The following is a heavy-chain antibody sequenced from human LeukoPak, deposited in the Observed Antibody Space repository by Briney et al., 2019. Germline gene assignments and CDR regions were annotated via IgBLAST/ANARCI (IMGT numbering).Heavy chain of an antibody. D-gene: IGHD2-2*01. CDR3: ASERAYCSSTSCPSI. J-gene: IGHJ3*02. Sequence: SVKVSCKATGATFSSYTISWVRQAPGQGLEWMGRIIPILGIANYAQKFQGRVTITADKSTSTAYMELSSLRSEDTAVYYCASERAYCSSTSCPSIWGQGTMVTVSS. V-gene: IGHV1-69*02. CDR1: GATFSSYT. CDR2: IIPILGIA.